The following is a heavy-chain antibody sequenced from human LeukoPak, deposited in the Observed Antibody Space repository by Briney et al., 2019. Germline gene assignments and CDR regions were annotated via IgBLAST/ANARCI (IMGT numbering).Heavy chain of an antibody. CDR1: GFSLSARGMC. CDR3: ARNVAAAASPHYFYYGLDV. Sequence: ESGPTLVNPTQTLTLTCTFSGFSLSARGMCVSWIRQPPGKALEWLSRIDWDTDTYYTPSLKTRLTISMDRSNNQVVLTMTNMDPLDTATYYCARNVAAAASPHYFYYGLDVWGQGTTVTVSS. J-gene: IGHJ6*02. D-gene: IGHD6-13*01. V-gene: IGHV2-70*11. CDR2: IDWDTDT.